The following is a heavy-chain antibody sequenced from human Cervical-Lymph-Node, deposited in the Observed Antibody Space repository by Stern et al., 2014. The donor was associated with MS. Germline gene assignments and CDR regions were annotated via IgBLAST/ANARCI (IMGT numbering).Heavy chain of an antibody. CDR2: ISSSSSYI. D-gene: IGHD3-10*02. CDR1: GFTFSSYS. J-gene: IGHJ6*02. CDR3: AREMFIYYGMDV. V-gene: IGHV3-21*01. Sequence: EVQLVESGGGLVKPGGSLRLSCAASGFTFSSYSMNWVRQAPGQGLEWVSSISSSSSYIYYADSVKGRFTISRDNAKNSLYLQMNSLRAEDTAVYYCAREMFIYYGMDVWGQGTTVTVSS.